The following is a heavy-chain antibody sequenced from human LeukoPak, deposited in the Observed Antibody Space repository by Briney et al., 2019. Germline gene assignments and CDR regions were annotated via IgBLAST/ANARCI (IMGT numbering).Heavy chain of an antibody. Sequence: SQTLSLTCTVSGGSISSGSYYWSWIRQPAGKGLEWIGRIYTSGSTNYNPSLKSRVTISVDTSKNQFSLKLSSVTAADTAVYYCARTRTGSTGYFDYWGQGTLVTVSS. CDR1: GGSISSGSYY. CDR3: ARTRTGSTGYFDY. CDR2: IYTSGST. J-gene: IGHJ4*02. V-gene: IGHV4-61*02. D-gene: IGHD1-1*01.